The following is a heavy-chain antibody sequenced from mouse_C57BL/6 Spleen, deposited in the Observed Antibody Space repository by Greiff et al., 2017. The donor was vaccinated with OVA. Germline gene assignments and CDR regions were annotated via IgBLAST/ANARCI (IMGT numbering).Heavy chain of an antibody. Sequence: EVHLVESEGGLVQPGSSMKLSCTASGFTFSDYYMAWVRQVPEKGLEWVANINYDGSSTYYLDSLKSRFIISRDNAKNILYLQMSSLKSEDTATYYCARVGLPHWYFDVWGTGTTVTVSS. CDR2: INYDGSST. D-gene: IGHD3-1*01. CDR1: GFTFSDYY. V-gene: IGHV5-16*01. CDR3: ARVGLPHWYFDV. J-gene: IGHJ1*03.